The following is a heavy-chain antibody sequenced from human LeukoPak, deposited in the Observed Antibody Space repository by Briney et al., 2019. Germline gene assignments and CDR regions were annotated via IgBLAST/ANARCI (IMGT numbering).Heavy chain of an antibody. CDR1: GFSFRDYV. Sequence: GGSLRLSCAVSGFSFRDYVMSWVRQAPGKGLEWGSGISDYSWSTHYADSVKGRYTIPRDNPKNTMYRQMNTQRGKGTAVYFCAKDLSWAGTYYGMDVWGEGTTVTVSS. V-gene: IGHV3-23*01. J-gene: IGHJ6*02. CDR3: AKDLSWAGTYYGMDV. D-gene: IGHD7-27*01. CDR2: ISDYSWST.